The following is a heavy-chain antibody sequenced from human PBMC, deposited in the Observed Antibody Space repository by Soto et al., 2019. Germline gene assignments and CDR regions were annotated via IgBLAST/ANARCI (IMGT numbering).Heavy chain of an antibody. CDR2: LYNTDGT. V-gene: IGHV3-53*01. CDR3: ASSMLREHAFDV. Sequence: GGSLRLSCAASGFTFSGKKYLTWVRQAPGKGLEWVSALYNTDGTYYADSVKGRFSTSKDHSKNTFYLQLNSLRPDDTAVYYSASSMLREHAFDVWRRGTMVTVSS. D-gene: IGHD3-10*01. J-gene: IGHJ3*01. CDR1: GFTFSGKKY.